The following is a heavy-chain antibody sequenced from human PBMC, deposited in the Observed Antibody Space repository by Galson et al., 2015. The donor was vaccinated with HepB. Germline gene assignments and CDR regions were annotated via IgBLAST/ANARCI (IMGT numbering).Heavy chain of an antibody. D-gene: IGHD6-13*01. J-gene: IGHJ5*02. CDR1: GYTFTGYY. CDR2: ISAYNGNT. Sequence: SVTVSCKASGYTFTGYYMHWVRQAPGQGLEWMGWISAYNGNTNYAQKLQGRVTMTTDASTSTAYMELRSLRSDDTAVYYCARTSSSWDYWFDPWGQGTLVTVSS. CDR3: ARTSSSWDYWFDP. V-gene: IGHV1-18*04.